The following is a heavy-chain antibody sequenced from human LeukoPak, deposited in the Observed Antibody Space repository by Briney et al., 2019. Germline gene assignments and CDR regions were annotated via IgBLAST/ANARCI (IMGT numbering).Heavy chain of an antibody. CDR1: GGSISSSSYY. CDR3: ARDPGQTYSGSYFDY. J-gene: IGHJ4*02. D-gene: IGHD1-26*01. CDR2: IYYSGST. Sequence: SETLSLTCTVSGGSISSSSYYWGWIRQPPGKGLEWIGSIYYSGSTYYNPSLKSRVTISVDTSKNQLSLKLSSVTAADTAVYYCARDPGQTYSGSYFDYWGQGTLVTVSS. V-gene: IGHV4-39*07.